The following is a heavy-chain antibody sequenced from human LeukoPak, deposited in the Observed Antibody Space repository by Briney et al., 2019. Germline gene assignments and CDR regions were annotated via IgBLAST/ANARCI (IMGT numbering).Heavy chain of an antibody. D-gene: IGHD3-10*01. Sequence: GGSLRLSFAASGFTFSSYAMSWVRQAPGKGLEWVSAISGSGGSTYYADSVKGRFTISRDNSKNTLYLQMNSLRAEDTAVYYCAKDRRPYYGSGSYPYYFDYWGQGTLVTVSS. J-gene: IGHJ4*02. CDR2: ISGSGGST. V-gene: IGHV3-23*01. CDR1: GFTFSSYA. CDR3: AKDRRPYYGSGSYPYYFDY.